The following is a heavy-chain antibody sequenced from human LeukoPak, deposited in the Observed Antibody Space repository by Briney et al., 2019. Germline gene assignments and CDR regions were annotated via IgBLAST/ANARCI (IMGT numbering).Heavy chain of an antibody. V-gene: IGHV3-21*01. J-gene: IGHJ4*02. D-gene: IGHD6-13*01. Sequence: GGSLRLSCAASGFTFSSYSMNWVRQAPGKGLEWVSSISSSSSYMYYAGSVKGRFTISRDNAKNSLYLQMNSLRAEDTAVYYCAGGSIAAAGTLDYWGQGTLVTVSS. CDR3: AGGSIAAAGTLDY. CDR2: ISSSSSYM. CDR1: GFTFSSYS.